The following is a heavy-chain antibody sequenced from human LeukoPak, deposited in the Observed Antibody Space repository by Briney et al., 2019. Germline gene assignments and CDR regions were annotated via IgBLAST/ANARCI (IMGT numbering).Heavy chain of an antibody. CDR1: GFTFTDYW. CDR2: IKQDGSQK. CDR3: ARWGHTSSRWTQYGFDS. J-gene: IGHJ4*02. D-gene: IGHD6-13*01. Sequence: GSLRLSCAASGFTFTDYWMSWVRQAPGKGLEWVANIKQDGSQKYYVDSVKGQFTISRDNAKNSLYLQMNSLGAEDTAVYYCARWGHTSSRWTQYGFDSWGQGTLVTVSS. V-gene: IGHV3-7*01.